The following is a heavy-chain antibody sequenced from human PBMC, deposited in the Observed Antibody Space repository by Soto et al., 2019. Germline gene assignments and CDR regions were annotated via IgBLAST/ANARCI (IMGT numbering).Heavy chain of an antibody. Sequence: EVQLVEAGGALVQPGGSLRLSCAASGFNFNKYSMNLVRQAPGKGLEWVAYISSSSSNIYYADSVKGRFTISRDNDRNSLYMQVNSLRAEDTAVYYCVRESCDFWSGFDCWGQGTLVTVSS. D-gene: IGHD3-3*01. CDR1: GFNFNKYS. V-gene: IGHV3-48*01. J-gene: IGHJ4*02. CDR3: VRESCDFWSGFDC. CDR2: ISSSSSNI.